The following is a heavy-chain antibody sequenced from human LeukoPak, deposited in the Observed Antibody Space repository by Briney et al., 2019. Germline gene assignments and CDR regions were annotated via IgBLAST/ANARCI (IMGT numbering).Heavy chain of an antibody. D-gene: IGHD2-8*01. J-gene: IGHJ3*02. CDR3: ARVKYCTNGVCSYDAFDI. Sequence: PSETLSLTCAVYGGSFSGYYWSWIRQPPGKGLEWIGEINHSGSTNYNPSLKSRVTISVDTSKNQFSLQLNSVTPEDTAVYYCARVKYCTNGVCSYDAFDIWGQGTMVTVSS. CDR1: GGSFSGYY. CDR2: INHSGST. V-gene: IGHV4-34*01.